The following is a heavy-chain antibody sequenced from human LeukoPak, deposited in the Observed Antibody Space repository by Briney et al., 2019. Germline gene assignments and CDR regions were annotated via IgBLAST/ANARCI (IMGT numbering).Heavy chain of an antibody. D-gene: IGHD3-10*01. CDR3: ARGYGSGSYPHFDY. Sequence: SETLSLTCSVSGGSLSFQHWSWIRQPAGKGLEWIGRIYTSGSTKNNPSLRSRVTMSLDTSNNQFSLKLSSVTAADTAIYYCARGYGSGSYPHFDYWGQGILVTVSS. J-gene: IGHJ4*02. CDR1: GGSLSFQH. V-gene: IGHV4-4*07. CDR2: IYTSGST.